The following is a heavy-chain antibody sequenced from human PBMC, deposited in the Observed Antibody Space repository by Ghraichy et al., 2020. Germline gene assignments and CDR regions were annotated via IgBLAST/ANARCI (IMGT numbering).Heavy chain of an antibody. V-gene: IGHV4-39*01. CDR2: IYYSGST. CDR3: ARRVAETYYDILTGSIDY. Sequence: SETLSLTCTVSGGSISSSSYYWGWIRQPPGKGLEWIGSIYYSGSTYYNPSLKSRVTISVDTSKNQFSLKLSSVTAADTAVYYCARRVAETYYDILTGSIDYWGQGTLVTVSS. D-gene: IGHD3-9*01. J-gene: IGHJ4*02. CDR1: GGSISSSSYY.